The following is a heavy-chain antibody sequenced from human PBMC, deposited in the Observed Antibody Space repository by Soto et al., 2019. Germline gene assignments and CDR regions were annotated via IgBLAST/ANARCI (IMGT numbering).Heavy chain of an antibody. CDR3: AKRDCIRTSCRQGYYYGMDV. CDR1: GFTFSSYG. Sequence: QVQLVESGGGVVQPGRSLRLSCAASGFTFSSYGMHWVRQAPGKGLEWVAVISSDGSNKYYADSVKGRFTISRDNSKTTSHPXMNSLRAEDTAVYYCAKRDCIRTSCRQGYYYGMDVWGQGTTVTVSS. D-gene: IGHD2-2*01. J-gene: IGHJ6*02. V-gene: IGHV3-30*18. CDR2: ISSDGSNK.